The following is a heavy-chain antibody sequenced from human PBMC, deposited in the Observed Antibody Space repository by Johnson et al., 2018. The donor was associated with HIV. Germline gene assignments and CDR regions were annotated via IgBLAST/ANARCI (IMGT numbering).Heavy chain of an antibody. D-gene: IGHD2-15*01. V-gene: IGHV3-33*08. CDR1: GFTFSTYG. J-gene: IGHJ3*02. CDR3: ARDSVILVDGAFDI. CDR2: IWYDGSNK. Sequence: QVQLVESGGGLVQPGGSLRLSCAASGFTFSTYGMHWVRQAPGKGLEWVALIWYDGSNKYYADSVKGRFTISRDNSKNTVYLQMNSLRAEDTAVYYCARDSVILVDGAFDIWGQGTMVTVSS.